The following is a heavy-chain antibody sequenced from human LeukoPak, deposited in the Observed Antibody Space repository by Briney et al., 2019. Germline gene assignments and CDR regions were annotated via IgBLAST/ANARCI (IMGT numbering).Heavy chain of an antibody. CDR1: GFTFDDYA. CDR3: AKDIGGGDSSGYYYY. V-gene: IGHV3-43D*04. CDR2: ISWDGGST. D-gene: IGHD3-22*01. Sequence: GGFLRLSCAASGFTFDDYAMHWVRQAPGKGLEWVSLISWDGGSTYYADSVKGRFTISRDNSKNSLYLQMNSLRAEDTALYYCAKDIGGGDSSGYYYYWGQGTLVTVSS. J-gene: IGHJ4*02.